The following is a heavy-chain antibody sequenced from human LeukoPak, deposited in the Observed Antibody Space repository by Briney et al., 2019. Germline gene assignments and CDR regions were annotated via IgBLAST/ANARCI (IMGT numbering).Heavy chain of an antibody. V-gene: IGHV4-34*01. CDR2: IDDGGNT. Sequence: PSETLSLTCSVYGGSFSDYFWSWIRQSPGKGLEWIWEIDDGGNTNYNPSLMSRVIVSMEKSKKQFSLVMRSVAAADTAVYYCARFSRITWGDWGDAFDVWGQGTTVIVSS. D-gene: IGHD2-21*02. J-gene: IGHJ3*01. CDR3: ARFSRITWGDWGDAFDV. CDR1: GGSFSDYF.